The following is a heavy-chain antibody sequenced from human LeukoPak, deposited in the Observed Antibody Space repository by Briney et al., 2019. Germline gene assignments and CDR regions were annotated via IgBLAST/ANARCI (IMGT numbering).Heavy chain of an antibody. V-gene: IGHV3-33*05. CDR2: IAYDGSRK. CDR1: GFTFSSFA. D-gene: IGHD3-16*01. CDR3: ARGGYYFDY. Sequence: GGSLRLSCAASGFTFSSFAMHWVRQAPGKGLEWVTGIAYDGSRKHYADSAKGRFTISRDNSRNTMDLQMNSLRAEDTAVYYCARGGYYFDYWGQGTLVTVSS. J-gene: IGHJ4*02.